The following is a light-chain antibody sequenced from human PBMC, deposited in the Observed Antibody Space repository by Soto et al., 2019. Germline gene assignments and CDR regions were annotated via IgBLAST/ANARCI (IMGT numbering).Light chain of an antibody. Sequence: RATVSFSQGERATLSCRSSQSLSSINLAWLQQKPGQAPRLLIYGKSSRATGIPDRFSGSGSGTDFTLTISSLEPEDFAFYYCKQRTSRPFSFGGGITVDIK. J-gene: IGKJ4*01. V-gene: IGKV3D-20*02. CDR2: GKS. CDR1: QSLSSIN. CDR3: KQRTSRPFS.